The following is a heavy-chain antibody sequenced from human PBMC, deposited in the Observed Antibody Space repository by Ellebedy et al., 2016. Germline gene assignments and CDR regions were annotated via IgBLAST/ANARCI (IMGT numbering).Heavy chain of an antibody. Sequence: SETLSLTCNVSGGSVSSDYWNWIRRPPGKGLEWIGYVFHTGAAHYNPSLGSRVTMSVDTSKSQFSLRLTSVTAADTAVYYCAKWNGGWYAFEVWGQGTMVTVSS. CDR3: AKWNGGWYAFEV. CDR1: GGSVSSDY. D-gene: IGHD6-19*01. V-gene: IGHV4-59*02. CDR2: VFHTGAA. J-gene: IGHJ3*01.